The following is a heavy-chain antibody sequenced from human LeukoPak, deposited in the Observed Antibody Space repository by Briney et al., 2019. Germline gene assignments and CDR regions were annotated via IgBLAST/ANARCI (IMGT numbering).Heavy chain of an antibody. J-gene: IGHJ4*02. V-gene: IGHV4-59*08. Sequence: SETLLFTCTASGASISSHYWSWLRQPPGKRLEWFENIYDSGSTNYNPSLKNRVTISVDTSKNQFSLKLNSVTAADTAVYYCARLLYGGYSNDYWGQGTPVTVSS. CDR1: GASISSHY. CDR3: ARLLYGGYSNDY. D-gene: IGHD5-12*01. CDR2: IYDSGST.